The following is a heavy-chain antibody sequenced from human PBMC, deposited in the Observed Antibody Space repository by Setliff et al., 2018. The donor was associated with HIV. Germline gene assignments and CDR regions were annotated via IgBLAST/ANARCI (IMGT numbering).Heavy chain of an antibody. D-gene: IGHD3-10*01. Sequence: SETLSLTCTVSGGSISSYYWGWIRQPPGKGLEWIGSINYSGSTYQNPSLKSRVTISVDTSKNQYSLKLSSVTAADTAVYYCARGRITMVRGVIMRGYYYYYMDVWGKGTTVTVSS. J-gene: IGHJ6*03. CDR3: ARGRITMVRGVIMRGYYYYYMDV. CDR2: INYSGST. V-gene: IGHV4-39*01. CDR1: GGSISSYY.